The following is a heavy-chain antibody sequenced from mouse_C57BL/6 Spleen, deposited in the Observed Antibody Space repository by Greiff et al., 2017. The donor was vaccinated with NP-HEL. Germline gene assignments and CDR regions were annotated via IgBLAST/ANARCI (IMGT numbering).Heavy chain of an antibody. CDR2: ISSGSSTI. V-gene: IGHV5-17*01. CDR1: GFTFSDYG. J-gene: IGHJ4*01. Sequence: VQLKESGGGLVKPGGSLKLSCAASGFTFSDYGMPWVRQAPEKGLEWVAYISSGSSTIYYADTVKGRFTISRDNAKNTLFLQMTSLRSEDTAMYYCARGSYGNYDYYAMDYWGQGTSVTVSS. CDR3: ARGSYGNYDYYAMDY. D-gene: IGHD2-1*01.